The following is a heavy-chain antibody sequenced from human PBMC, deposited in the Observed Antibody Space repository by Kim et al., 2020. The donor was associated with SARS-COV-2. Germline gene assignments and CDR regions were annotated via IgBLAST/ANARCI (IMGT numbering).Heavy chain of an antibody. CDR1: GYTFTSYY. CDR3: ARDPGSSSSGWASYYYGIDV. CDR2: INPSGGST. J-gene: IGHJ6*02. V-gene: IGHV1-46*01. D-gene: IGHD6-19*01. Sequence: ASVKVSCKASGYTFTSYYMHWVRQAPGQGLEWMGIINPSGGSTSYAQKFQGRVTMTRDTSTSTVYMELSSLRSEDTAVYYCARDPGSSSSGWASYYYGIDVWGHGTPGTASS.